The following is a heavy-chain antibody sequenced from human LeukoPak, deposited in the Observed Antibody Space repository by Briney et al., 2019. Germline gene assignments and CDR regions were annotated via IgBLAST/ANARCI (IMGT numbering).Heavy chain of an antibody. CDR3: ARTIAVAGTLHDAFDI. Sequence: ASVKVSCTASGYTFTSYYMHWVRQAPGQGLEWMGIINPSGGSTSYAQKFQGRVTMTRDTSTSTVYMELSSLRSEDTAVYYCARTIAVAGTLHDAFDIWGQGTMVTVSS. J-gene: IGHJ3*02. V-gene: IGHV1-46*01. D-gene: IGHD6-19*01. CDR1: GYTFTSYY. CDR2: INPSGGST.